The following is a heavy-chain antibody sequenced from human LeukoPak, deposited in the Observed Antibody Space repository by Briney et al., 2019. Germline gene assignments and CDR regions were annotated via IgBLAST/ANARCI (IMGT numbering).Heavy chain of an antibody. D-gene: IGHD3-10*01. J-gene: IGHJ6*02. CDR1: GGSISSYY. CDR3: ARSYYGSGSYYGNCYYGMDV. CDR2: IYYSGST. V-gene: IGHV4-59*01. Sequence: SETLSLTCTVSGGSISSYYWSWIRQPPGKGLEWIGYIYYSGSTNYNPSLKSRVTISVDTSKNQFSLKLSSVTAADTAVYYCARSYYGSGSYYGNCYYGMDVWGQGTTVTVSS.